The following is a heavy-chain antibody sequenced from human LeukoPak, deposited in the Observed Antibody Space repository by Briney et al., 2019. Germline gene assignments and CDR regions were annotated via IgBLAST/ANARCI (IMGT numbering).Heavy chain of an antibody. CDR2: ISSSSSTT. V-gene: IGHV3-48*01. CDR1: GFTFSSYS. J-gene: IGHJ3*02. Sequence: GGSLRLSCAASGFTFSSYSMNWVRQAPGKGLEWVSYISSSSSTTYYADSVKGRFTISRDNAKNSLYLQMNSLRAEDTAVYYCARVVAAARAFDIWGQGTMVTVSS. D-gene: IGHD6-13*01. CDR3: ARVVAAARAFDI.